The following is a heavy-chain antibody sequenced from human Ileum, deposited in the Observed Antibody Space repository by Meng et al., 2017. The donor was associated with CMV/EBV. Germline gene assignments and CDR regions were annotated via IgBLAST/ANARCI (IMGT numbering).Heavy chain of an antibody. J-gene: IGHJ4*02. V-gene: IGHV4-61*08. D-gene: IGHD4/OR15-4a*01. CDR3: ARVNARIPGALKD. CDR1: GDSVNTRDYY. Sequence: SETLSLTCTVSGDSVNTRDYYWTCVRQSPGNTLEWIGYMYASGTANYNLSLDSRLTISVDTSKNLFSLSLTSVTAVDTATYYCARVNARIPGALKDWGQGVLVTVSS. CDR2: MYASGTA.